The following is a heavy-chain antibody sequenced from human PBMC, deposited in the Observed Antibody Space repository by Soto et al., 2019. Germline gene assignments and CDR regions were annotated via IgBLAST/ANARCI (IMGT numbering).Heavy chain of an antibody. CDR2: IIPIFGTA. CDR3: ARPYSSSSGYYYYGMDV. J-gene: IGHJ6*02. V-gene: IGHV1-69*06. D-gene: IGHD6-6*01. CDR1: GGTFSSYA. Sequence: QVQLVQSGAEVKKPGSSVKVSCKASGGTFSSYAISWVRQAPGQGLEWMGRIIPIFGTANYAQKFQGRVTITADKSTSTAYMELSSLRSEDTAVYYCARPYSSSSGYYYYGMDVWGQGTTVTVSS.